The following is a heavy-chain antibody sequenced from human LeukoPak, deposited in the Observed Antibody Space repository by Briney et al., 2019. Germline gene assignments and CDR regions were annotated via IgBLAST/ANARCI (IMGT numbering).Heavy chain of an antibody. CDR1: GFTVSSNY. J-gene: IGHJ4*02. V-gene: IGHV4-59*02. CDR3: ARAQGN. Sequence: RSGGSLRLSCAASGFTVSSNYMSWIRQPPGKGLEWIGYIYYSGSANYNPSLKSRVTISVDTSKNQFSLKLSSVTAADTAVYYCARAQGNWGQGTLVTVSS. CDR2: IYYSGSA.